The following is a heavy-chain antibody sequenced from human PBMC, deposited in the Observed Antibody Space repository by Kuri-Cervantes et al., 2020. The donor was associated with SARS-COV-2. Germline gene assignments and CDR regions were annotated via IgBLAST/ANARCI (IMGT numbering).Heavy chain of an antibody. V-gene: IGHV3-48*01. CDR3: AKDHGSGWLGDNNWFDP. Sequence: GGSLRLSCAASGFTFSSYSMNWVRQAPGKGLEWVSYISSSSSTIYYADSVKGRFTISRDNAKNSLYLQMNSLRAEDTAVYYCAKDHGSGWLGDNNWFDPWGQGTLVTVSS. CDR1: GFTFSSYS. J-gene: IGHJ5*02. D-gene: IGHD6-19*01. CDR2: ISSSSSTI.